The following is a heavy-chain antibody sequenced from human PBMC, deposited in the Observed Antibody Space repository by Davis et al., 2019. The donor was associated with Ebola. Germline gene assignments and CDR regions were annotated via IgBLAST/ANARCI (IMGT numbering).Heavy chain of an antibody. J-gene: IGHJ6*02. V-gene: IGHV3-23*01. CDR3: AIDLEGDPSFWVD. Sequence: GESLKISCAASGITFGTYVMTWVRQVPGRGLEWVSSISSSGDSYYTNSVKGRFTISRDDSENTLYLQMNSLRAEDTGLYYCAIDLEGDPSFWVDWGQGTTVTVSS. CDR1: GITFGTYV. D-gene: IGHD3-16*01. CDR2: ISSSGDS.